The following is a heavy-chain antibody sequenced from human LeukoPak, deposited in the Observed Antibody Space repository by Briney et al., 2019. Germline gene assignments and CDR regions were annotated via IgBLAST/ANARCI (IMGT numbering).Heavy chain of an antibody. CDR1: GYSISSGYY. Sequence: SETLSLTCTVSGYSISSGYYWGWIRQSPGKGLEWIGSIYHSGSTYYNPSLKSRVTISVDTSKNQLSLKLTSVTAADTAVHYCARGDGSGTLYFDYWGQGALVTVTS. J-gene: IGHJ4*02. V-gene: IGHV4-38-2*02. D-gene: IGHD3-10*01. CDR2: IYHSGST. CDR3: ARGDGSGTLYFDY.